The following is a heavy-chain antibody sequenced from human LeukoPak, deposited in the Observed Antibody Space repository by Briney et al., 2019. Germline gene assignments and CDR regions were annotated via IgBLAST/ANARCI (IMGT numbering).Heavy chain of an antibody. CDR1: GFTFSSYW. J-gene: IGHJ4*02. CDR2: IKQDGSEK. V-gene: IGHV3-7*01. CDR3: ARERWYSSGWYNDY. D-gene: IGHD6-19*01. Sequence: PGGSLRLSCTASGFTFSSYWMSWVRQAPGKGLEWVANIKQDGSEKYYVDSVKGRFTISRDNAKNSLYLQMNSLRAEDTAVYYCARERWYSSGWYNDYWGQGTLVTVSS.